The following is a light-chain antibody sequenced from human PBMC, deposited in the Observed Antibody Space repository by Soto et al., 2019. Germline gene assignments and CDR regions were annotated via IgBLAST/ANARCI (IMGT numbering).Light chain of an antibody. J-gene: IGKJ1*01. Sequence: DVHMTQSPSSLSASVGDRVTITCGAGQGITNDLGWYQQKPGKAPKRLIYAASSLQSGVSSRFSGSGSGTEYTLTISNLQPDDFEPYYCQEYNSDSWTFGQGTKVDIK. V-gene: IGKV1-17*02. CDR3: QEYNSDSWT. CDR2: AAS. CDR1: QGITND.